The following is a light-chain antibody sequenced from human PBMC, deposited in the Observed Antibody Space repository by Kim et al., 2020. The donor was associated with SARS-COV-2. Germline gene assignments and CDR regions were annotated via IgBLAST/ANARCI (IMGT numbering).Light chain of an antibody. CDR2: DAS. CDR3: QQYTSYSIT. J-gene: IGKJ5*01. Sequence: DIQMTQSPSILSASVGDRVTITCRASQSINNWVAWYQQKPGKAPNLLISDASSLKSGVPSRFSGSGSGTVFTLTISSLQPDDFATYYCQQYTSYSITFGQGKRLEIK. V-gene: IGKV1-5*01. CDR1: QSINNW.